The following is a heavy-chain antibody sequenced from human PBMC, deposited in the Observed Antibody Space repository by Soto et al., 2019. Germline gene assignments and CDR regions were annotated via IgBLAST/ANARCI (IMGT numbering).Heavy chain of an antibody. CDR3: ARDLSVRWLQFGEYFDY. Sequence: SGGSLRLSCAASGFTFSSYGMHWVRQAPGKGLEWVAVIWYDGSNKYYADSVKGRFTISRDNSKNTLYLQMNSLRAEDTAVYYCARDLSVRWLQFGEYFDYWGQGTLVTVSS. D-gene: IGHD5-12*01. CDR2: IWYDGSNK. J-gene: IGHJ4*02. V-gene: IGHV3-33*01. CDR1: GFTFSSYG.